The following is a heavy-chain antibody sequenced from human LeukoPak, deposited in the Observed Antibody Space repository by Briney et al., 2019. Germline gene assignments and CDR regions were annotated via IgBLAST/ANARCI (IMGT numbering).Heavy chain of an antibody. J-gene: IGHJ4*02. CDR3: AGDGPTGRFDY. CDR1: GFTFSSYS. V-gene: IGHV3-48*04. CDR2: ISSSSSTI. Sequence: PGGSLRLSCAASGFTFSSYSMNWVRQAAGKGLEWVSYISSSSSTIYYADSVKGRFTISRDNAKNSLYLQMNSLRAEDTAVYYYAGDGPTGRFDYWGQGTLVTVSS. D-gene: IGHD2-8*02.